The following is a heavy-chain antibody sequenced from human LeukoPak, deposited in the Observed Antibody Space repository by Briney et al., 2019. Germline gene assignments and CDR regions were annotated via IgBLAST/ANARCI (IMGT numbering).Heavy chain of an antibody. V-gene: IGHV1-2*02. D-gene: IGHD6-19*01. CDR3: ARRYSSGWGPTSTKDYFDY. Sequence: ASVKVSCKASGYTFTGYYMHWVRQAPGQGLEWMGWINPNSGGTNYAQKFQGRVTMTRDTSISTAYMELSRLRSDDTAVYYCARRYSSGWGPTSTKDYFDYWGQGTLVTVSS. J-gene: IGHJ4*02. CDR1: GYTFTGYY. CDR2: INPNSGGT.